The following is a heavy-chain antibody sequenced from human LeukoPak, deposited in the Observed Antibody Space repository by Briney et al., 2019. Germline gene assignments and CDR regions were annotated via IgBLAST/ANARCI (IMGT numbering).Heavy chain of an antibody. D-gene: IGHD2-21*01. J-gene: IGHJ4*02. Sequence: SDTLSLTCTVSARSISSYSWSWIRQPAGRGLERIGRIYTSGSTNYNPSLKSRVTMSVDSSKSQFSLKLSSVAAADTVVYYCARCDWYYFDYWGQGTLVTVSS. CDR1: ARSISSYS. CDR3: ARCDWYYFDY. CDR2: IYTSGST. V-gene: IGHV4-4*07.